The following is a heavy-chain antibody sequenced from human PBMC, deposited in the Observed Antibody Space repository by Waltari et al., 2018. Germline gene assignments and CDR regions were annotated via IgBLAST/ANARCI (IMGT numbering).Heavy chain of an antibody. CDR1: GYSISSGYY. V-gene: IGHV4-38-2*01. CDR2: IYHSGST. Sequence: QVQLQESGPGLVKPSETLSLTCAVSGYSISSGYYWGWIRQPPGKGLEWIGSIYHSGSTYYNPSLKSRVTISVDTSKNQCSLKLSSVTAADTAVYYCARVGYSSGWLVDYWGQGTLVTVSS. D-gene: IGHD6-19*01. CDR3: ARVGYSSGWLVDY. J-gene: IGHJ4*02.